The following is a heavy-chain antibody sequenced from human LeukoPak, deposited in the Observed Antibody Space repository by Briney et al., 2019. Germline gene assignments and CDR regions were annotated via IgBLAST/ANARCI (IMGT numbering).Heavy chain of an antibody. Sequence: GASVKVSCKASGYTFTSYAMNRVRQAPGQGLEWMGWINTNTGNPTYAQGFTGRFVFSLDTSVSTAYLQISSLRAEDTAVYYCARELGSGSDDAFDIWGQGTMVTASS. V-gene: IGHV7-4-1*02. CDR1: GYTFTSYA. J-gene: IGHJ3*02. D-gene: IGHD3-22*01. CDR3: ARELGSGSDDAFDI. CDR2: INTNTGNP.